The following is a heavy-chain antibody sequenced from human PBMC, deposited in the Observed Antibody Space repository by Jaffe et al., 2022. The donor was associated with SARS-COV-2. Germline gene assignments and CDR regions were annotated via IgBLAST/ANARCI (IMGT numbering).Heavy chain of an antibody. Sequence: EVQLVESGGGLVQPGGSLRLSCAASGFTFSSYSMNWVRQAPGKGLEWVSYISSSSSTIYYADSVKGRFTISRDNAKNSLYLQMNSLRDEDTAVYYCAGPLSMAAAAATYYYYYGMDVWGQGTTVTVSS. CDR3: AGPLSMAAAAATYYYYYGMDV. CDR2: ISSSSSTI. V-gene: IGHV3-48*02. J-gene: IGHJ6*02. D-gene: IGHD6-13*01. CDR1: GFTFSSYS.